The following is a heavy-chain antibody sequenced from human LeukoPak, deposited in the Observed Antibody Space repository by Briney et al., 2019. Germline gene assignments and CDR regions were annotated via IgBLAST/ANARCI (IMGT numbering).Heavy chain of an antibody. D-gene: IGHD4/OR15-4a*01. CDR1: GYTFTSDG. J-gene: IGHJ4*02. CDR3: ARGANPPMGLIDY. Sequence: GASVKVSCKASGYTFTSDGINWVRQATGQGLEWMGWMNPNSGSTGYAQKFQGRVTITRNTSISTAYMELSSLRSEDTAVYYCARGANPPMGLIDYWGQGTLVTVSS. CDR2: MNPNSGST. V-gene: IGHV1-8*03.